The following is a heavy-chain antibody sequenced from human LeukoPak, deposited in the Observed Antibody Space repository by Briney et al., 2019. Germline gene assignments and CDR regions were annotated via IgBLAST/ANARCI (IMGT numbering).Heavy chain of an antibody. J-gene: IGHJ3*02. V-gene: IGHV1-2*04. D-gene: IGHD3-22*01. CDR1: GYTFTRYG. CDR3: ARDPRSGYYGADI. Sequence: ASVKVSCKASGYTFTRYGITWVRQAPGQGLEWMGWINPNSGGTNYAQKFQGWVTMTRDTSISTAYMELSRLRSDDTAVYYCARDPRSGYYGADIWGQGTMVTVSS. CDR2: INPNSGGT.